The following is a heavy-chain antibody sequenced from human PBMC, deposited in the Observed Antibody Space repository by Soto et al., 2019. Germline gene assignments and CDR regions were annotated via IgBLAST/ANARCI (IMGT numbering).Heavy chain of an antibody. V-gene: IGHV1-8*01. D-gene: IGHD6-25*01. CDR2: MNPNSGNT. CDR3: QRAPRSDCCCGMDV. Sequence: QVQLVQSGAEVKKPGASVKVSCKASGYTFTSYDINWVRQATGQGLEWMGWMNPNSGNTVYAQKFQGRVTMTRNTHKSKANMELSRLRSEDTAVYYCQRAPRSDCCCGMDVWGQGTTV. CDR1: GYTFTSYD. J-gene: IGHJ6*02.